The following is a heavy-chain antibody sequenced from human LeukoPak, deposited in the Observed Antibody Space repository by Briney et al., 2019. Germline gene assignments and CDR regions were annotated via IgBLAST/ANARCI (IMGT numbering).Heavy chain of an antibody. CDR3: ARDPAYYDSSGYYSSYYFDY. D-gene: IGHD3-22*01. J-gene: IGHJ4*02. CDR1: GITFSSYA. Sequence: GGSLRLSCVVSGITFSSYAMSWVRQAPGKGLEWVAVISYDGSNKYYADSVKGRFTISRDNSKNTLYLQMNSLRAEDTAVYYCARDPAYYDSSGYYSSYYFDYWGQGTLATVSS. V-gene: IGHV3-30-3*01. CDR2: ISYDGSNK.